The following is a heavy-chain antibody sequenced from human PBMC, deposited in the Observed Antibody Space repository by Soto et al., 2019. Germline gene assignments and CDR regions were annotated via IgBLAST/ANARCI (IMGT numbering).Heavy chain of an antibody. CDR2: IYYSGST. V-gene: IGHV4-31*03. Sequence: QVQLQESGPGLVKPSQTLSLTCTVSGGSISSGGYYWSWIRQHPGKGLEWIGYIYYSGSTYYNPSLKSRGTISVDTSKNQFSLKLSSVPAADTAVYYCARVEFIAAAGTIWFDPWGQGTLVTVSS. CDR1: GGSISSGGYY. D-gene: IGHD6-13*01. J-gene: IGHJ5*02. CDR3: ARVEFIAAAGTIWFDP.